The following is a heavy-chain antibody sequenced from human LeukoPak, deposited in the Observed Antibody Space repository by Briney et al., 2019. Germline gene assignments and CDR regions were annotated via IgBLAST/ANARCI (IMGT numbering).Heavy chain of an antibody. CDR2: IYHSGST. D-gene: IGHD3-3*01. Sequence: GSLRLSCAASGFTFSSYWMSWVRQAPGKGLEWIGSIYHSGSTYYNPSLKSRVTISVDTSKNQFSLKLSSVTAADTAVYYCARGTTDFWSGYLNYYYYYYMDVWGKGTTVTVSS. CDR1: GFTFSSYW. J-gene: IGHJ6*03. V-gene: IGHV4-38-2*01. CDR3: ARGTTDFWSGYLNYYYYYYMDV.